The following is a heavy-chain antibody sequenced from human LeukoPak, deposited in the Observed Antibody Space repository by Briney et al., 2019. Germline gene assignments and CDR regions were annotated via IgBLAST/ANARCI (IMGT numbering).Heavy chain of an antibody. CDR3: AREWYDILTGYQGFQLDY. CDR2: IIPRLDIA. J-gene: IGHJ4*02. D-gene: IGHD3-9*01. Sequence: SVKVSCKASGGTLSSYAISWVRQAPGQGLEWMGRIIPRLDIANSAQSFQGRVTITADKSTSTAYMELSSLRSDDTAVYYCAREWYDILTGYQGFQLDYWGQGSLVTVSS. V-gene: IGHV1-69*04. CDR1: GGTLSSYA.